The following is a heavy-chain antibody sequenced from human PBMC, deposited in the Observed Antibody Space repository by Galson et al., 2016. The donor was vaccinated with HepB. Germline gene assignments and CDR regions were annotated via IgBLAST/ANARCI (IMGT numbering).Heavy chain of an antibody. V-gene: IGHV3-53*01. CDR2: IYPDGST. CDR3: AAGHCSYGPCLNNPDF. J-gene: IGHJ4*02. CDR1: GISVSSTY. D-gene: IGHD2-8*01. Sequence: SLRLSCAVSGISVSSTYMTWVRQAPIKGLEWVSVIYPDGSTHYADSMKGRFTISRDNSRNTLSLQMHSLRADETAGYYCAAGHCSYGPCLNNPDFWGQGTLVTVSS.